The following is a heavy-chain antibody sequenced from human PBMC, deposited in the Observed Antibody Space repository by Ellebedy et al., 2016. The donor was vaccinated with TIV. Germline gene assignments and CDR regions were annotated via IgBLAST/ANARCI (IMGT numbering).Heavy chain of an antibody. D-gene: IGHD2-8*01. Sequence: MPSETLSLTCTVSGASVSTTSYSWVWFRQPPGKGLEWIASFSYGAPTYYNPSLKTRVTISVDTSKNQFSLRLNSVTAADTAVYYCASDHTNWDGMDVWGQGTTVSVSS. V-gene: IGHV4-39*07. CDR3: ASDHTNWDGMDV. CDR2: FSYGAPT. CDR1: GASVSTTSYS. J-gene: IGHJ6*02.